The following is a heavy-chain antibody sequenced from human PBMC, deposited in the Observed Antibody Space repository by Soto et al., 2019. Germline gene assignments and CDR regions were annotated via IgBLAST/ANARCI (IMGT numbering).Heavy chain of an antibody. D-gene: IGHD3-10*01. CDR1: GFTFNNYA. CDR3: AKGRGGSCSLTPRVDF. J-gene: IGHJ4*02. Sequence: EVQLLESGGGLVQPGGSLRLSCAASGFTFNNYAMSWVRQAPGKGLEWVSAISGGGDTTSYADSVKGRFTVSRDGSKNTLYLQMNSLRAEHTAVYYCAKGRGGSCSLTPRVDFWGQGTLVTVSS. CDR2: ISGGGDTT. V-gene: IGHV3-23*01.